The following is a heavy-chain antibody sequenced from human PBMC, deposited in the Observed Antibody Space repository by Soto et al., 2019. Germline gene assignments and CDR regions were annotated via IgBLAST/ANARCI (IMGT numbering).Heavy chain of an antibody. CDR2: ISYDGSNK. Sequence: QVQLVESGGGVVQPGRSLRLSCAASGFTFSSYAMHWVRQAPGKGLEWVAVISYDGSNKYYADSVKGRFTISRDNSKNTPYLEMNSLRAEDTAVYYCARDRAYDFWSGYLPYYYGMDVWGQGTTVTVSS. CDR1: GFTFSSYA. V-gene: IGHV3-30-3*01. J-gene: IGHJ6*02. CDR3: ARDRAYDFWSGYLPYYYGMDV. D-gene: IGHD3-3*01.